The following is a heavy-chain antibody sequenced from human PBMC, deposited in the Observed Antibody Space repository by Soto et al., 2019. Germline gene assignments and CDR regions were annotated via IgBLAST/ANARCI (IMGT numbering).Heavy chain of an antibody. V-gene: IGHV3-23*01. CDR1: GFTFSSYA. CDR3: AKNTRVGYYYDRSYYFDY. CDR2: ISGSGGST. J-gene: IGHJ4*02. D-gene: IGHD3-22*01. Sequence: EVQLLESGGGLVQPGGSLRLSCAASGFTFSSYAMSWVRQAPGKGLEWVSAISGSGGSTYYADSVKGRFTISRDNPKNPLYLQMNSMRAEDTAVYYCAKNTRVGYYYDRSYYFDYWGQVSLVTVSS.